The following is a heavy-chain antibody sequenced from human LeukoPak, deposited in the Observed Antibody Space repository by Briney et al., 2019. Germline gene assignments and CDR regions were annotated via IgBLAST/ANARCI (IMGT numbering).Heavy chain of an antibody. J-gene: IGHJ6*03. V-gene: IGHV3-30*02. CDR1: GFTFSSYG. CDR3: AKDGGEYYDILTGYYPRLYYMDV. CDR2: IRDDGSNK. D-gene: IGHD3-9*01. Sequence: GGSLRLSCAVSGFTFSSYGMHWVRQAPGKGLEWVAFIRDDGSNKYYAESVKGRFTISRDNSKNTLSLQMNSLRAEDTAVYYCAKDGGEYYDILTGYYPRLYYMDVWGKGTTVTISS.